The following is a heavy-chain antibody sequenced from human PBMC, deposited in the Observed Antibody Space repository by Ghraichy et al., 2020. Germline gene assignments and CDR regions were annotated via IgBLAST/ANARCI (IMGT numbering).Heavy chain of an antibody. CDR2: ISSSSSTI. J-gene: IGHJ4*02. D-gene: IGHD6-13*01. Sequence: GGSLRLSCAASGFTFSSYSMNWVCQAPGKGLEWVSYISSSSSTIYYADSVKGRFTISRDNAKNSLYLQMNSLRAEDTAVYYCARDLYIAAAGSLPDWGQGTLVTVSS. CDR3: ARDLYIAAAGSLPD. V-gene: IGHV3-48*01. CDR1: GFTFSSYS.